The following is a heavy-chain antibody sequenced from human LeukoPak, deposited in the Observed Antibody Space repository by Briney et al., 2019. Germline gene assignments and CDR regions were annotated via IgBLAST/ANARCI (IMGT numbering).Heavy chain of an antibody. CDR3: ARFSGSYQDY. D-gene: IGHD1-26*01. CDR1: GGSISSSSYY. V-gene: IGHV4-39*01. CDR2: IYYSGST. J-gene: IGHJ4*02. Sequence: SETLSLTCTVSGGSISSSSYYWGWIRQPPGKGLEWIGSIYYSGSTYYNPSLKSRVTISVDTSKNQLSLKLSSVTAADTAVYYCARFSGSYQDYWGQGTLVTVSS.